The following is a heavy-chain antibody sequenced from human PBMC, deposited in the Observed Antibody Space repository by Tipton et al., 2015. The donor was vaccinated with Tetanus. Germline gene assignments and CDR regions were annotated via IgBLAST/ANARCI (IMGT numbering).Heavy chain of an antibody. CDR3: ARALKQGANWFDP. CDR1: GVSMIDSY. J-gene: IGHJ5*02. D-gene: IGHD3-16*01. Sequence: TLSLTCTVSGVSMIDSYWNWIRQPAGKGLEWIGRIYSSGTTNYDPSLRGLVTMSIDTSKNRFSLKLDSVTAADTAIYYCARALKQGANWFDPWGQGTLVSVSS. CDR2: IYSSGTT. V-gene: IGHV4-4*07.